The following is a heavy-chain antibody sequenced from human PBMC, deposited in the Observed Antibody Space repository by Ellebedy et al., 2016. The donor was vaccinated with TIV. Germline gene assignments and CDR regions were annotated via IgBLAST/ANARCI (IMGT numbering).Heavy chain of an antibody. CDR3: AKEPTIFGVVIMGPEGWFDP. Sequence: GESLKISXAASGFTFSNYLMNCVRQAPGKGLEWVSAISGSGGSTYYADSVKGRFTISRDNSKNTLYLQMNSLRAEDTAVYYCAKEPTIFGVVIMGPEGWFDPWGQGTLVTVSS. CDR1: GFTFSNYL. V-gene: IGHV3-23*01. J-gene: IGHJ5*02. CDR2: ISGSGGST. D-gene: IGHD3-3*01.